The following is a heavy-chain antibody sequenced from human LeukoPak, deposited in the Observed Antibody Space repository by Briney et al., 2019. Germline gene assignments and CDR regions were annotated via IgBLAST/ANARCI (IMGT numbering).Heavy chain of an antibody. CDR1: GGSISSGGYS. CDR2: IYHSGST. Sequence: PSQTLSLTCAVSGGSISSGGYSWSWIRQPPGEGLEWIGYIYHSGSTYYNPSLKSRVTISVDRSKNQFSLKLSSVTAADTAVYYCARVYCSSTSCYEIDYWGQGTLVTVSS. CDR3: ARVYCSSTSCYEIDY. J-gene: IGHJ4*02. V-gene: IGHV4-30-2*01. D-gene: IGHD2-2*01.